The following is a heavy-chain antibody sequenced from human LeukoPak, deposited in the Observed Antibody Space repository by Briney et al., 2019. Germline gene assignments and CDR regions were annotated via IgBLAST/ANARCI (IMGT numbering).Heavy chain of an antibody. J-gene: IGHJ4*02. CDR3: ARGGYSYGYTYFDY. Sequence: GGSLRLSCAASGFTVSSSYMSWARQAPGKGLEWVSVIYSGGNTYYADSVKGRFTISRDNSKNTLYLQMNSLRAEDTAVYYCARGGYSYGYTYFDYWGQGTLVTVSS. CDR1: GFTVSSSY. V-gene: IGHV3-53*01. D-gene: IGHD5-18*01. CDR2: IYSGGNT.